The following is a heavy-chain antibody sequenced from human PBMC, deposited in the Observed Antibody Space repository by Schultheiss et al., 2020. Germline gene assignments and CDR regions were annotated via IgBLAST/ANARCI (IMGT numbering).Heavy chain of an antibody. CDR2: IYYSGST. CDR3: VVTSVTAAHLGHFDY. J-gene: IGHJ4*02. CDR1: GFTFDDYA. V-gene: IGHV4-59*08. Sequence: ESLKISCAASGFTFDDYAMHWVRQAPGKGLEWIGYIYYSGSTNYNPSLKSRVTISVDTSKNQFSLKLSSVTAADTAMYYCVVTSVTAAHLGHFDYWGQGALVTGSS. D-gene: IGHD2-21*02.